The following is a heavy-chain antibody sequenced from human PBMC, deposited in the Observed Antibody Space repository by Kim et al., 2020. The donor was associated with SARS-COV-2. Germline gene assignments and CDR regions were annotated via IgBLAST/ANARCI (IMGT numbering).Heavy chain of an antibody. CDR3: ARDDPGAYYES. CDR2: LNEDGSDK. V-gene: IGHV3-7*01. J-gene: IGHJ5*02. D-gene: IGHD3-16*01. Sequence: GGSLRLSCAASGFTFSSHWMTWVRQAPGKGLEWVAQLNEDGSDKYYLGSVKGRFTISRDNAKNSVYLQMNSLRAEDTALYYCARDDPGAYYESWGQGTLVTVT. CDR1: GFTFSSHW.